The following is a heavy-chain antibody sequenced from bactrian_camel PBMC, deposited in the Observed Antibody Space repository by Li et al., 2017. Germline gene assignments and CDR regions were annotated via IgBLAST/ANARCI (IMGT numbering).Heavy chain of an antibody. V-gene: IGHV3S6*01. CDR1: GYTYTSKPC. Sequence: HVQLVESGRGSVQAGGSLSLSCEMSGYTYTSKPCMGWFRQSPGKGLEWVSAIPPDGTGAPYAHSGKGRFSISEDNAENTLYRQMNSCAAPYLAARSPLLGLGDPGHRL. CDR3: L. J-gene: IGHJ4*01. CDR2: IPPDGTGA. D-gene: IGHD7*01.